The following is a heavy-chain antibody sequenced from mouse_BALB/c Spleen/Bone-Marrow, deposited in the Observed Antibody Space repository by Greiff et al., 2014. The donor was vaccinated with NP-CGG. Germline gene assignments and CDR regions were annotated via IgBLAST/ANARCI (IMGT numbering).Heavy chain of an antibody. CDR1: GFTFTDYY. CDR2: IRNKANGYTA. J-gene: IGHJ1*01. CDR3: ARDENYDIYWYFDV. D-gene: IGHD1-1*01. V-gene: IGHV7-3*02. Sequence: DVKLVESGGGLVQPGGSLRLSCATSGFTFTDYYMSWVRQTPGKALEWLGFIRNKANGYTADYSVSVKGRFTISRDNPQNILYLQMNTLRAEDSATYYCARDENYDIYWYFDVWGAGTTVTVSS.